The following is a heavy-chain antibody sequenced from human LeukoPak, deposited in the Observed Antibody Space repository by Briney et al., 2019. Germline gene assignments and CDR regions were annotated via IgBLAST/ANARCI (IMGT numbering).Heavy chain of an antibody. D-gene: IGHD2-2*01. Sequence: ATVKVSCKASGYTFTGYYMHWVRQAPGQGLEWMGWINPNSGGTNYAQKFQGRVTMTRDTSISTAYMELSRLRSDDTAVYCCARDVVVPARFMDVWGKGTTVTVSS. J-gene: IGHJ6*03. V-gene: IGHV1-2*02. CDR1: GYTFTGYY. CDR2: INPNSGGT. CDR3: ARDVVVPARFMDV.